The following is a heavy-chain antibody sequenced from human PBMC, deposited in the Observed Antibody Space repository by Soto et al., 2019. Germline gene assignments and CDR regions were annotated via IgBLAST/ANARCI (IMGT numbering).Heavy chain of an antibody. Sequence: QVQLQESGPGLVKPSQTLSLTCTVSGGSISSGGYYWSWIRQHPGKGLEWIGYIYYRGSTYYNPSLKSPVTISVDRSKSQFSLKLSSVSVAATAVYYFATDHRGYGMFGYWGQGTLFTVSS. V-gene: IGHV4-31*01. D-gene: IGHD5-18*01. CDR2: IYYRGST. J-gene: IGHJ4*02. CDR3: ATDHRGYGMFGY. CDR1: GGSISSGGYY.